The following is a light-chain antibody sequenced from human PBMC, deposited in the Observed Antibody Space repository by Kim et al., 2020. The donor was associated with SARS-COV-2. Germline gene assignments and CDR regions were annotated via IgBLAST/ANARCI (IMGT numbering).Light chain of an antibody. CDR1: NLGDKY. CDR2: QDN. V-gene: IGLV3-1*01. CDR3: QAWDSSTHNYV. J-gene: IGLJ1*01. Sequence: PGQTASIPCSGYNLGDKYVSWYQQKPGQPPVVVIYQDNQRPSGIPERFSGSNSGNTATLTISGTQAMDEADYYCQAWDSSTHNYVFGAGTKVTVL.